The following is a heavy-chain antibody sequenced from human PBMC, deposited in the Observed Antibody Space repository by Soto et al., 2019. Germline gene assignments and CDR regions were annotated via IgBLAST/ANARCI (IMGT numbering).Heavy chain of an antibody. Sequence: SETLSLTCTVSGGSISSSSYYWGWIRQPPGKGLEWIGSIYYSGSTYYNPSLKSRVTISVDTSKNQFSLKLSSVTAADTAVYYCARLYTYYDFWSGYRVDYWGQGTLVTVSS. CDR2: IYYSGST. CDR3: ARLYTYYDFWSGYRVDY. J-gene: IGHJ4*02. D-gene: IGHD3-3*01. V-gene: IGHV4-39*01. CDR1: GGSISSSSYY.